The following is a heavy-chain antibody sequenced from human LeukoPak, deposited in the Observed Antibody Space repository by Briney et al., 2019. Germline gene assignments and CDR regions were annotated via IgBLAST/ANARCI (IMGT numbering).Heavy chain of an antibody. J-gene: IGHJ6*03. CDR1: GYSFTSYW. Sequence: GESLKISCKGSGYSFTSYWIAWVRQMPGKGLEWMGFIYPGDSDTRYSPSFQGQVTISADKYTSTAYLQWSSLKASDTAMYYCARQVYYYDGSGYYYYMDVWGKGTTVTTSS. CDR2: IYPGDSDT. CDR3: ARQVYYYDGSGYYYYMDV. V-gene: IGHV5-51*01. D-gene: IGHD3-22*01.